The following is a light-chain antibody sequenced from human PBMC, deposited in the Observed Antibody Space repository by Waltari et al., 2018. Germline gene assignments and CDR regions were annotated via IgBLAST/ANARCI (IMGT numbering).Light chain of an antibody. Sequence: DIQMTQSPSSLSASVGDRVTITCRASQDISVYLAWYQQKPGKVPNLLIYIASTLQSGVPSRFSGSGSRKEFTLTISSLQPEDVATYYCQNYNSAPRTFGQGTKVEIK. J-gene: IGKJ1*01. CDR2: IAS. V-gene: IGKV1-27*01. CDR1: QDISVY. CDR3: QNYNSAPRT.